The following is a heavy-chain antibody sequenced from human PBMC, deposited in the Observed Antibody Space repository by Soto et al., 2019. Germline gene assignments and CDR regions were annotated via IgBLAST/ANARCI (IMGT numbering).Heavy chain of an antibody. CDR2: IYYSGST. CDR1: GGSISSGGYY. CDR3: ASGGVAARLTWFDP. J-gene: IGHJ5*02. D-gene: IGHD6-6*01. V-gene: IGHV4-31*03. Sequence: QVQLQESGPGLVKPSQTLSLTCTVSGGSISSGGYYWSWIRQHPGKGLEWIGYIYYSGSTYYNPSLKRRVTISVHPSKNQFSLKLSSVPAADTAVYYCASGGVAARLTWFDPWGQGTLVTVSS.